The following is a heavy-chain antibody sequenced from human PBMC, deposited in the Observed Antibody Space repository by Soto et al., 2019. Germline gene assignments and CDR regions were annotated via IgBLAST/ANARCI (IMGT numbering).Heavy chain of an antibody. CDR3: ARGGGWVGEASFDS. Sequence: ASLKVSCKTSGYTFTSYTLHWVRQAPGQGLEWMGWINAGNGREKYSQRFQDRVSLSTDKSATTAYMELRSLRSEDTAVYDCARGGGWVGEASFDSWGQGTQVNVSS. J-gene: IGHJ4*02. D-gene: IGHD3-10*01. CDR2: INAGNGRE. CDR1: GYTFTSYT. V-gene: IGHV1-3*01.